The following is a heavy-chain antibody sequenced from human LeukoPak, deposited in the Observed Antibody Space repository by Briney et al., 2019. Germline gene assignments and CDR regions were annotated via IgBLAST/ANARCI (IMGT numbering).Heavy chain of an antibody. CDR2: ISSSSSYI. CDR3: ARGMYSSSSQGDY. J-gene: IGHJ4*02. Sequence: GGPLRLSCAASGFTFSSYSMNWVRQAPGKGLEWVSSISSSSSYICYADSVKGRFTISRDNAKNSLYLQMNSLRAEDTAVYYCARGMYSSSSQGDYWGQGTLVTVSS. V-gene: IGHV3-21*01. D-gene: IGHD6-6*01. CDR1: GFTFSSYS.